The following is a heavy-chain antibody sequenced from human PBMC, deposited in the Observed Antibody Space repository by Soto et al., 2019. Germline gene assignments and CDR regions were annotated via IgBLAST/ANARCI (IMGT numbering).Heavy chain of an antibody. CDR3: ARGNPYYYDSSGWFEP. V-gene: IGHV4-61*08. D-gene: IGHD3-22*01. Sequence: SETLSLTCTVSGRSNSSGGYCWSGIRQPPGKGLEWIGYIYYSGSTNYNPSLKSRVTISVDTSKNQFSLKLSSVTAADTAVYYCARGNPYYYDSSGWFEPWGQGTLVTVSS. J-gene: IGHJ5*02. CDR2: IYYSGST. CDR1: GRSNSSGGYC.